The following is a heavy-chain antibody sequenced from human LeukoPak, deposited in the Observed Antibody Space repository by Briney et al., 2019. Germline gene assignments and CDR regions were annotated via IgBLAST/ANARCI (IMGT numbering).Heavy chain of an antibody. D-gene: IGHD5/OR15-5a*01. J-gene: IGHJ4*02. CDR1: GFTVSSNS. V-gene: IGHV3-48*01. Sequence: GGSLRLSCTVSGFTVSSNSMNWVRQAPGKGLEWVSYISSSSSSIYYADSVKGRFTISRDNAKKSLYLQMNSLRADDTAVYYCARDRVRVPLDYWGQGTLVTVSS. CDR2: ISSSSSSI. CDR3: ARDRVRVPLDY.